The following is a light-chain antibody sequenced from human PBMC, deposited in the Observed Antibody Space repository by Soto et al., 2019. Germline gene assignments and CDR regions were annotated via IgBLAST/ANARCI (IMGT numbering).Light chain of an antibody. CDR3: QHSYSNFPIT. CDR1: QSISGY. CDR2: DAS. V-gene: IGKV1-39*01. J-gene: IGKJ5*01. Sequence: ILMTQSPSSLSAYVGDRVTISCRASQSISGYLNWYQQKPGKAPNLLIFDASSLQSGVPSRFSGRGSGAEYTLTISSLQPEDFATYFCQHSYSNFPITFGQGTRLEIK.